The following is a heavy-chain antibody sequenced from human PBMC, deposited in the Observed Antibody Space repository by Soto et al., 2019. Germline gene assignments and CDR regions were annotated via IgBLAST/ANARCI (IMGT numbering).Heavy chain of an antibody. D-gene: IGHD4-17*01. CDR1: GYTFTSYY. J-gene: IGHJ3*02. CDR2: INPSGGST. CDR3: ARGGHDYRDLSDAFDI. V-gene: IGHV1-46*03. Sequence: GASVKVSCKASGYTFTSYYMHWVRQAPGQGLEWMGIINPSGGSTSYAQKFQGRVTMTRDTSTSTVYMELSSLRSEDTAVYYCARGGHDYRDLSDAFDIWGQGTMVTVSS.